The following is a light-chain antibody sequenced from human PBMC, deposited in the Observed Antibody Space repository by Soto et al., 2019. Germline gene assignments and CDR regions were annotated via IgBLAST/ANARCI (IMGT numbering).Light chain of an antibody. CDR1: QDISNY. CDR3: QQYDNLPLT. J-gene: IGKJ4*01. V-gene: IGKV1-33*01. CDR2: DAS. Sequence: DIKITQSPSSLSASVGDRVTITCHASQDISNYLNWYQQKPGKAPKLLIYDASNLETGVPSRFSGSGSGTDFTFTISSLQPEDIATYYCQQYDNLPLTFGGGTKVDI.